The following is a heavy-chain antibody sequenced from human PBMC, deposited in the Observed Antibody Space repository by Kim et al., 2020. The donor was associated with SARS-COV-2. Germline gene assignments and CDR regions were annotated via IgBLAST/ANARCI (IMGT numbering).Heavy chain of an antibody. D-gene: IGHD5-12*01. J-gene: IGHJ3*02. CDR1: GYTLTELS. CDR2: FDPEDGET. Sequence: ASVKVSCKVSGYTLTELSMHWVRQAPGKGLEWMGGFDPEDGETIYAQKFQGRVTMTEDTSTDTAYMELSSLRSEDSAVYYCATVPFVDRAFDIWGQGTMVTVSS. CDR3: ATVPFVDRAFDI. V-gene: IGHV1-24*01.